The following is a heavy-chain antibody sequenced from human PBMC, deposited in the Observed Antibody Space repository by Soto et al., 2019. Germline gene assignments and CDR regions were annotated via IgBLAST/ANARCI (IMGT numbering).Heavy chain of an antibody. D-gene: IGHD3-3*01. CDR1: GYTFTGYY. V-gene: IGHV1-2*04. J-gene: IGHJ6*02. CDR2: INPNSGGT. CDR3: ARGGYYDFWSGYYTGPKYYYYYGMAV. Sequence: ASVKVSCKASGYTFTGYYMHWVRQAPGQGLEWKGWINPNSGGTNYAQKLQGWVTMTRDTSISTAYMELSRLRSDDTAVYYCARGGYYDFWSGYYTGPKYYYYYGMAVWGQGTTDTGSS.